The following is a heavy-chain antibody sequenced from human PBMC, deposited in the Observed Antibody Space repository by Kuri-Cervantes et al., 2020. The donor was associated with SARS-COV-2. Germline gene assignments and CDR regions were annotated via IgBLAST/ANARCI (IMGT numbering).Heavy chain of an antibody. V-gene: IGHV3-30*03. CDR2: ISYDGSNK. D-gene: IGHD1-7*01. Sequence: GESLKISCAASGFTFSSYGMHWVRQAPGKGLEWVAVISYDGSNKYYADSVRGRFTISRDNSKSTLYLQMNSLRAEDTAVYYCARDRGTTRINWFDPWGQGTLVTVSS. CDR1: GFTFSSYG. J-gene: IGHJ5*02. CDR3: ARDRGTTRINWFDP.